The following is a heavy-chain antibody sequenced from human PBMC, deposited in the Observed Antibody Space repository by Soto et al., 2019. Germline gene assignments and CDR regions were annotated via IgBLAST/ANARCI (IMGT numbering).Heavy chain of an antibody. CDR3: ARVIGYCSSTSCSPGGWFDP. J-gene: IGHJ5*02. V-gene: IGHV4-39*01. D-gene: IGHD2-2*01. CDR1: GGSISISSYY. CDR2: IYYSGST. Sequence: PSETLSLTCTVSGGSISISSYYWCWIRHPPGKGLEWIGSIYYSGSTYYNPSLKSRVTISVDTSKNQFSRKLSSVTAADTAVYYCARVIGYCSSTSCSPGGWFDPWGQGTLVTVSS.